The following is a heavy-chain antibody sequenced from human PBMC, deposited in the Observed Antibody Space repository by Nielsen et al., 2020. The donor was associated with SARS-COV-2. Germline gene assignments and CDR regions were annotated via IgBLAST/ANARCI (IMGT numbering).Heavy chain of an antibody. CDR3: ARHGNDFGGNDLDY. Sequence: GESLKISCKGSGYRFTTYWINWVRQMPGKGLEWMGRIDPSDSYINYSPSFQGHVTISADKSINTAYLRWSSLKASDTAIYYCARHGNDFGGNDLDYWGQGTLVTVSS. J-gene: IGHJ4*02. V-gene: IGHV5-10-1*01. D-gene: IGHD4-23*01. CDR1: GYRFTTYW. CDR2: IDPSDSYI.